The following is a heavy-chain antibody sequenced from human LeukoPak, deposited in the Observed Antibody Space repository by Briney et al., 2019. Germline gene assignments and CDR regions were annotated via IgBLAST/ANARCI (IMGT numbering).Heavy chain of an antibody. Sequence: SETLSLTCTVSGGSISSYYWNWIRLPPGKGLEWVGYIYSSGSTIYNPSLKSRVTISIDTSRNQFSLRLSSVTAADTAVYYCARDHCSGGSCYPGWFDPWGQGTLVTVSS. V-gene: IGHV4-59*01. CDR3: ARDHCSGGSCYPGWFDP. CDR2: IYSSGST. D-gene: IGHD2-15*01. J-gene: IGHJ5*02. CDR1: GGSISSYY.